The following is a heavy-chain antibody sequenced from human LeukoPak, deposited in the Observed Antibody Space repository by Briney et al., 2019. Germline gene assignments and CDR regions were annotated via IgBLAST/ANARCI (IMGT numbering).Heavy chain of an antibody. CDR2: ISGSGGST. CDR1: GFTFNNYA. CDR3: AKRSSIAFFDY. J-gene: IGHJ4*02. D-gene: IGHD6-6*01. Sequence: PGGSLRLSCAVSGFTFNNYAMSWVRQAPGKGLEWVSGISGSGGSTYYADSVKGRFTISRDSSKNTLYLQMNSLRAEDTAVYYCAKRSSIAFFDYWGQGTLVTVSS. V-gene: IGHV3-23*01.